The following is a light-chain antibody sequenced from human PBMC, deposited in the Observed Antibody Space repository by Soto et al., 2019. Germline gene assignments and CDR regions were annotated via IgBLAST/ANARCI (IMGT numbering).Light chain of an antibody. CDR2: EVT. CDR3: AAGTASLNGYV. CDR1: SSDVGGYNF. Sequence: QSVLTQPPSASGSPGQSVTISCTGTSSDVGGYNFVSWYQQHPGKAPKLMIYEVTKRPSGVLDRFSGSKSGNTASLALSGLQCEEEAAYNFAAGTASLNGYVFGTGTQVT. J-gene: IGLJ1*01. V-gene: IGLV2-8*01.